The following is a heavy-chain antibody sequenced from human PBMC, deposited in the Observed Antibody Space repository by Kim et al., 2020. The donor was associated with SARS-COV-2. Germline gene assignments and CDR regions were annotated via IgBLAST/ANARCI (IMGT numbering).Heavy chain of an antibody. CDR1: GFMFRNYS. V-gene: IGHV3-74*01. Sequence: GGSLRLSCAASGFMFRNYSMFWVRQAPGKGLVWLSHIRRDGTCTNYADSLKGRFTISRDNAKNSLYLQMSSLTAVDMAVYYCAKGLFATAFDDWGQGTLV. CDR2: IRRDGTCT. J-gene: IGHJ4*02. CDR3: AKGLFATAFDD. D-gene: IGHD5-18*01.